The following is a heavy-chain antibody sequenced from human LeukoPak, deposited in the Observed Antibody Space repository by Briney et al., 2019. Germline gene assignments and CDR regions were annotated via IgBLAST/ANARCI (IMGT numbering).Heavy chain of an antibody. D-gene: IGHD5-18*01. CDR2: IGTAGDT. J-gene: IGHJ3*02. Sequence: GGSLRLSCAASGFTFSSYDMHWVRQATGKGLEWVSAIGTAGDTYYPGSVKGRFTISRENAKNSLYLQMNSLRAGDTAVYYCARGVTAMVTGDAFDIWGQGTMVTVSS. V-gene: IGHV3-13*01. CDR3: ARGVTAMVTGDAFDI. CDR1: GFTFSSYD.